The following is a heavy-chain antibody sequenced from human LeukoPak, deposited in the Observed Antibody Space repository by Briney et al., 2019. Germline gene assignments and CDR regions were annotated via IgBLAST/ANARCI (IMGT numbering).Heavy chain of an antibody. V-gene: IGHV4-39*01. D-gene: IGHD4-17*01. J-gene: IGHJ6*02. CDR2: IYYSGST. CDR1: GGSISSSSYY. CDR3: ARHPDYGDPYYYYGMDV. Sequence: SETLSLTCTVSGGSISSSSYYWGWIRQPPGKGLEWIGSIYYSGSTYYNPSLKSRVTISVDTSKNQFSLKLSSVTAADTAVYYCARHPDYGDPYYYYGMDVWGQGTTVTVSS.